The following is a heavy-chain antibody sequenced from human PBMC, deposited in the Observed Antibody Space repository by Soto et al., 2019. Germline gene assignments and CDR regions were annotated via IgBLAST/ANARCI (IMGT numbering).Heavy chain of an antibody. CDR3: AKDIFYGDDGVSFFDY. V-gene: IGHV3-30*18. J-gene: IGHJ4*02. CDR1: GFTFSSYG. CDR2: ISYDGSNK. Sequence: QVQLVESGGGGVQPGRSLRLSCAASGFTFSSYGMHWVRQAPGKGLEWVAVISYDGSNKYYADSVKGRFPISRENSKNALYLQMNSLRAEDTAVYYCAKDIFYGDDGVSFFDYWGQGTLVPVSS. D-gene: IGHD4-17*01.